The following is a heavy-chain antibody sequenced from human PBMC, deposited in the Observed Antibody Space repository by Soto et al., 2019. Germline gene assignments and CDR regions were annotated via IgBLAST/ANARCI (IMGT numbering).Heavy chain of an antibody. CDR1: GGSFSGYY. Sequence: QVQLQQWGAGLLKPSETLSLTCADYGGSFSGYYWSWIRQPPGKGLEWIGEINHSGSTNYNPSLKSRVTISVDASKNQFSLKLSFVTAADTAVYYCARGVGFWSGYYASCYMDVWGKGTTVTVSS. J-gene: IGHJ6*03. D-gene: IGHD3-3*01. V-gene: IGHV4-34*01. CDR3: ARGVGFWSGYYASCYMDV. CDR2: INHSGST.